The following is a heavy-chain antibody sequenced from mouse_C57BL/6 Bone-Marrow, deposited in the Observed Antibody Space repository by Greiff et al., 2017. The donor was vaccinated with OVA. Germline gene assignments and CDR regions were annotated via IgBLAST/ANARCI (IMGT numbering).Heavy chain of an antibody. Sequence: VQLQQPGAELVRPGTSVKLSCKASGYTFTSYWMHWVKQRPGQGLEWIGVIDPSDSYTNYNQKFKGKATLTVDTSSSTAYMQLSSLTSEDSAVYYCASCILGPWYYDVWGTGTTVTVSS. J-gene: IGHJ1*03. D-gene: IGHD6-1*01. CDR1: GYTFTSYW. V-gene: IGHV1-59*01. CDR3: ASCILGPWYYDV. CDR2: IDPSDSYT.